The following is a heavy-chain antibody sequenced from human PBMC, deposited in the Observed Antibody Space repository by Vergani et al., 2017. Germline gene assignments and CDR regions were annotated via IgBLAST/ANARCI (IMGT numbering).Heavy chain of an antibody. CDR3: ARARNDYVWGSYFDY. Sequence: QITLKESGPTLVKPTQTLTLTCTFSGFSLSTSGVGVGWIRQPPGKALEWLALIYWNDDKRYSPSLKSRLTITKDTYKNQVVLTMTNMDPVDTATYYCARARNDYVWGSYFDYWGQGTLVTVSS. CDR2: IYWNDDK. D-gene: IGHD3-16*01. CDR1: GFSLSTSGVG. V-gene: IGHV2-5*01. J-gene: IGHJ4*02.